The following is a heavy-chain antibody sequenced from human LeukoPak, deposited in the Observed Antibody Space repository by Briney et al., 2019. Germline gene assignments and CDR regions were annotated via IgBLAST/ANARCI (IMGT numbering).Heavy chain of an antibody. J-gene: IGHJ4*02. V-gene: IGHV4-39*01. CDR2: IYYSGST. CDR1: GGSISSSSYY. D-gene: IGHD3-10*01. Sequence: SQTLSLTCTVSGGSISSSSYYWGWIRQPPGKGLEWIGSIYYSGSTYYNPSLKSRVTISVDTSKNQFSLKLSSVTAADTAVYYCARHRGDYWGQGTLVTVSS. CDR3: ARHRGDY.